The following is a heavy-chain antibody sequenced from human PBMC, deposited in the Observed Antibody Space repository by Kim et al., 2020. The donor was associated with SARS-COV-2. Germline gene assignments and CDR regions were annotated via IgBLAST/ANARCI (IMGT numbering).Heavy chain of an antibody. Sequence: AQKFQGRVTMTRDTSISTAYMELSRLRSDDTAVYYCARDDSSGYNYGNDYWGQGTLVTVSS. V-gene: IGHV1-2*02. J-gene: IGHJ4*02. D-gene: IGHD3-22*01. CDR3: ARDDSSGYNYGNDY.